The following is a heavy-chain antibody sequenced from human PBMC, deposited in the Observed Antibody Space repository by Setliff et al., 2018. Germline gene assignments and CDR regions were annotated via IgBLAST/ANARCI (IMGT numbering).Heavy chain of an antibody. CDR2: IHHSGKA. CDR3: ARAHTWSLPNDNSGYPGWFDP. Sequence: PSETLSLTCTVSGGSINSGVYYWGWIRQPPGKGLEWIVNIHHSGKAYYNPSLKSRVTMSVDTSKNHVSLKLSSVTAADTAVYYCARAHTWSLPNDNSGYPGWFDPWGQGTLVTVSS. CDR1: GGSINSGVYY. D-gene: IGHD3-22*01. V-gene: IGHV4-39*02. J-gene: IGHJ5*02.